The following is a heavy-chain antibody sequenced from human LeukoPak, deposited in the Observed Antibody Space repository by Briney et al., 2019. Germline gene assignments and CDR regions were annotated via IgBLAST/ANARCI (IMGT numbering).Heavy chain of an antibody. D-gene: IGHD2-8*01. CDR2: ISYDGSNK. V-gene: IGHV3-30*18. Sequence: PGGSLRLSCAASGFTFSSYGMHWVRQAPCKGLEWVAVISYDGSNKYYADSVKGRFTISRDNSKNTLYLQMNSLRAEDTAVYYCAKNGVPNYYYYYMDVWGKGTTVTVSS. J-gene: IGHJ6*03. CDR1: GFTFSSYG. CDR3: AKNGVPNYYYYYMDV.